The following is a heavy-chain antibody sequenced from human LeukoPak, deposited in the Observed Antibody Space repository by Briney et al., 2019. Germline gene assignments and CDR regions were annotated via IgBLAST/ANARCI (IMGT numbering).Heavy chain of an antibody. D-gene: IGHD3-22*01. Sequence: ASVKVSCKASGYTFTSYGISWVRQAPGQGLEWMGWISAYNGNTNYAQKLQGRVTMTTDTSTSTAYMELRSLRSDDTAVYYCARDLSRYYYDSSGQGLLDYWGQGTLVTVSS. CDR3: ARDLSRYYYDSSGQGLLDY. J-gene: IGHJ4*02. V-gene: IGHV1-18*01. CDR2: ISAYNGNT. CDR1: GYTFTSYG.